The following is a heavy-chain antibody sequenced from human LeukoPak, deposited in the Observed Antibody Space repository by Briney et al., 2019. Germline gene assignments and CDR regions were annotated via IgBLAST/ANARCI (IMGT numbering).Heavy chain of an antibody. Sequence: SETLSLTRTVSGGSISSYYWSWIRQPPGKGLEWIGYIYYSGSTNYNPSLKSRVTISVDTSKNQFSLKLSSVTAADAAVYYCARHPNYGEYWYFDLWGRGTLVTVSS. J-gene: IGHJ2*01. CDR1: GGSISSYY. D-gene: IGHD4-17*01. V-gene: IGHV4-59*08. CDR2: IYYSGST. CDR3: ARHPNYGEYWYFDL.